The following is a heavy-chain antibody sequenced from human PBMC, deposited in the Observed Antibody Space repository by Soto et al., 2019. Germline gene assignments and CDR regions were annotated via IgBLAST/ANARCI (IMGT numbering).Heavy chain of an antibody. CDR2: IYHSGST. CDR1: GGSISSSNW. D-gene: IGHD1-26*01. Sequence: PSETLSLTCAVSGGSISSSNWWSWVRQPPGKGLEWIGEIYHSGSTNYNPSLKGRVTISVDKSKNQFSLKLSSVTAADTAVYYCARVSGSYYYGMDVWGQGITVTVSS. J-gene: IGHJ6*02. V-gene: IGHV4-4*02. CDR3: ARVSGSYYYGMDV.